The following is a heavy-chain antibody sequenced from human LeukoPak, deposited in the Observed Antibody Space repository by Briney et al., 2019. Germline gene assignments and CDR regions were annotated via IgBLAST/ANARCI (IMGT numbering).Heavy chain of an antibody. Sequence: GGSLRLSCAASGFTFSTYSMSWVRQAPGKGLEWVSSISSSSTYIYYADSVKGRFTVSRDNAKNSLYLQMNSLRAEDTAVYFCASQYTSSRIFDDWGQGTLVTVSS. CDR2: ISSSSTYI. V-gene: IGHV3-21*01. CDR1: GFTFSTYS. CDR3: ASQYTSSRIFDD. D-gene: IGHD6-13*01. J-gene: IGHJ4*02.